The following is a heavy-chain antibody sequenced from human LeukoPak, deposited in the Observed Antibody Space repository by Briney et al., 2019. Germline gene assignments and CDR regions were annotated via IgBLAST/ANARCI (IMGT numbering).Heavy chain of an antibody. CDR3: ARDGVAVAGRVDY. CDR1: GGSISSSSYY. Sequence: SETLSLTCTVSGGSISSSSYYWGWIRQPPGKGLEWIGSIYYSGSTYYNPSLKSRVTISVDTSKNQFSLKLSSVTAADTAVYYCARDGVAVAGRVDYWGQGTLVTVSS. J-gene: IGHJ4*02. CDR2: IYYSGST. D-gene: IGHD6-19*01. V-gene: IGHV4-39*07.